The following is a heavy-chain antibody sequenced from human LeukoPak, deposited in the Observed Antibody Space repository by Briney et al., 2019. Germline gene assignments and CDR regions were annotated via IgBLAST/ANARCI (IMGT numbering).Heavy chain of an antibody. D-gene: IGHD6-13*01. CDR1: GGSISSYY. Sequence: SETLSLTCTVSGGSISSYYWSWIRQPPGKGLEWIGYIYYSGSTNYSPSLKSRVTISVDTSKNQFSLKLSSVTAADTAVYYCARTLAEAAANPGYYYYYSMDVWGQGTTVTVSS. J-gene: IGHJ6*02. V-gene: IGHV4-59*08. CDR3: ARTLAEAAANPGYYYYYSMDV. CDR2: IYYSGST.